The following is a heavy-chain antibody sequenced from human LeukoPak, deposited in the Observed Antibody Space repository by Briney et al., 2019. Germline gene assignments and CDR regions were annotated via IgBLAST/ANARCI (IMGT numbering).Heavy chain of an antibody. CDR3: ATLAAAGTDY. D-gene: IGHD6-13*01. CDR2: IDYDGSST. CDR1: GFTFSTYW. Sequence: GGSLRLSCAASGFTFSTYWMHWVRQPPGKGLVWVSRIDYDGSSTSYADSVKGRFTISRDNAKNTLFLQMNSLGAEDTAVYYCATLAAAGTDYWGQGTLVTVSS. J-gene: IGHJ4*02. V-gene: IGHV3-74*01.